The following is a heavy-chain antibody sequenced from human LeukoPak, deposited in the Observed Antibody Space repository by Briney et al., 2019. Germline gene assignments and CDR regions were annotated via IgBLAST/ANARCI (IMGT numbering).Heavy chain of an antibody. CDR1: GGSISSGNYY. Sequence: SQTLSLTCTVSGGSISSGNYYYSWIRQPAGKGLEWLGRIYTSGTTNYNPSLKSRVTISVDTSKNQFSLKLSSVTAADTAVYYCASVRGQQQLRWGQGTLVTVSS. D-gene: IGHD6-13*01. V-gene: IGHV4-61*02. CDR2: IYTSGTT. CDR3: ASVRGQQQLR. J-gene: IGHJ4*02.